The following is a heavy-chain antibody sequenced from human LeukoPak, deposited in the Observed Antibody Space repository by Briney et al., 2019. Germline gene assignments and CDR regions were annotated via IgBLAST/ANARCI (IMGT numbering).Heavy chain of an antibody. Sequence: PGGSLRLSCAASGFTFNSYIMKWVRQAPGKGLELVSSISSSSSYIYYADSVNGRFTISRDNAKNSLYLQMNSLRAEDTAGYYCARVGDSGSYGGAWAHDYWGQGTLVTVSS. J-gene: IGHJ4*02. CDR1: GFTFNSYI. CDR3: ARVGDSGSYGGAWAHDY. D-gene: IGHD1-26*01. CDR2: ISSSSSYI. V-gene: IGHV3-21*01.